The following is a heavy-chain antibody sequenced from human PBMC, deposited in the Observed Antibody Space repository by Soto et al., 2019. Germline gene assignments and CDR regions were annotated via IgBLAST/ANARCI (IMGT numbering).Heavy chain of an antibody. D-gene: IGHD3-9*01. V-gene: IGHV1-2*04. CDR1: GYTFTGYY. CDR2: INPNSGGT. J-gene: IGHJ5*02. Sequence: GASVKVSCKASGYTFTGYYMHWVRQAPGQGLEWMGWINPNSGGTNYAQKFQGWVTMTRDTSISTAYMELSRLRSDDTAVYYCARGTYYDMVTGHYNGNWFDPWGQGTLVTVSS. CDR3: ARGTYYDMVTGHYNGNWFDP.